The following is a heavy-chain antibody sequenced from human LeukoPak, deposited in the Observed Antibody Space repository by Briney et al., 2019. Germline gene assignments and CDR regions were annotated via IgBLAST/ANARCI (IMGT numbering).Heavy chain of an antibody. Sequence: ASVKVSCKASGYTFTSCYMHWVRQAPGQGLEWMGIINPSGGSTSYAQKFQGRVTMTRDMSTSTVYMELSSLRSEDTAVYYCARALRGGDAFDIWGQGTMVTVSS. V-gene: IGHV1-46*01. CDR2: INPSGGST. J-gene: IGHJ3*02. CDR1: GYTFTSCY. CDR3: ARALRGGDAFDI. D-gene: IGHD3-10*01.